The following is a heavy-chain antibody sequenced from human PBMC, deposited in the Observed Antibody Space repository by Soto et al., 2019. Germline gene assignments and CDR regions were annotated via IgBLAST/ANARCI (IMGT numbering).Heavy chain of an antibody. D-gene: IGHD3-3*01. CDR3: ASSDFWSGRRRKSPHTNYYYYGMDV. CDR1: GGSISSGGYY. Sequence: LSLTCTVSGGSISSGGYYWSWIRQQPGKGLEWIGYIYYSGSTYYNPSLKSRVTISVDTSKNQFSLKLSSVTAADTAVYYCASSDFWSGRRRKSPHTNYYYYGMDVWGQGTTVTVSS. CDR2: IYYSGST. V-gene: IGHV4-31*03. J-gene: IGHJ6*02.